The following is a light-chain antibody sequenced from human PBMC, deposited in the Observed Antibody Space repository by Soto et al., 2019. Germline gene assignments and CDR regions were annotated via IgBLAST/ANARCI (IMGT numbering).Light chain of an antibody. J-gene: IGLJ1*01. CDR1: NIGTKS. Sequence: SSELTQPPSVSVAPGQTARLTWGGDNIGTKSVHWYQQKPGQAPVLVVYDDSDRPSGIPERFSGSNSGTTATLTISRVEAGDEADYYCQVWDSSSDHYVFGTGTKVTVL. CDR3: QVWDSSSDHYV. CDR2: DDS. V-gene: IGLV3-21*02.